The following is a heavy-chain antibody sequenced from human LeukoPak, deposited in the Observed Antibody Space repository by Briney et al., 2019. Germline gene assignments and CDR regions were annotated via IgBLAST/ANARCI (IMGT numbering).Heavy chain of an antibody. CDR2: INPNSGGT. CDR1: GYTFTGYY. J-gene: IGHJ4*02. D-gene: IGHD3-10*01. Sequence: EASVKVSCKASGYTFTGYYMHWVRQAPGQGLEWMGWINPNSGGTNYAQKFQGRVTMTRDTSISTAYMELSRLRSDDTAVYYCARDQVLLWFGELLYWGQGTLVTISS. V-gene: IGHV1-2*02. CDR3: ARDQVLLWFGELLY.